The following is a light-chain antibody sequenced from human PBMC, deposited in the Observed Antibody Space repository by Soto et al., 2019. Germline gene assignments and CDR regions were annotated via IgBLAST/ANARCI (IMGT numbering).Light chain of an antibody. CDR1: QSISSW. V-gene: IGKV1-5*03. CDR2: KAS. J-gene: IGKJ1*01. Sequence: DIQMTQSPSTLSASLGDRVTITCRASQSISSWVAWYQQKPGKAPNLLIYKASSLESGVPSRFSGSGSGTEFTLTISSLQPDDFATYYCQQYNTYLTFGQGTKVDIK. CDR3: QQYNTYLT.